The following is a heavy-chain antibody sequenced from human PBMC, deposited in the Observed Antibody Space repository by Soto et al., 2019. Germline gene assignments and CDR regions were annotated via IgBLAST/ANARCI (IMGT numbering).Heavy chain of an antibody. CDR2: ISGSGGAT. J-gene: IGHJ4*02. CDR1: GFGLSSYA. V-gene: IGHV3-23*01. CDR3: AKSTWDDLPPSF. Sequence: GGSLRLSCAASGFGLSSYAVSWVRQAPGKGLEWVSVISGSGGATYYADSVKGRFTISRDNSKNTLYLQMNSVRAEDTAVYYCAKSTWDDLPPSFWGQRTPVTVSS. D-gene: IGHD1-26*01.